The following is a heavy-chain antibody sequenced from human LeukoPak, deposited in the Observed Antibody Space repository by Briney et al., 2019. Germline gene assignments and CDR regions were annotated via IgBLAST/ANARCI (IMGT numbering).Heavy chain of an antibody. D-gene: IGHD5-12*01. J-gene: IGHJ4*02. V-gene: IGHV3-48*01. CDR2: ISSSSSTI. CDR3: AKDPLGRSGYDDY. Sequence: GGSLRLSCAASGFTFSSYSMNWVRQAPGKGLEWVSYISSSSSTIYYADSVKGRFTISRDNAKNSLYLQMNSLRAEDTAVYYCAKDPLGRSGYDDYWGQGTLVTVSS. CDR1: GFTFSSYS.